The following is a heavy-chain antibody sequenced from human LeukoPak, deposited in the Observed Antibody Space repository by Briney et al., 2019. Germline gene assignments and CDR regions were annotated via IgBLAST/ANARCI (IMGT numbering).Heavy chain of an antibody. Sequence: HPGGSLRLSCAASAFTFSSYWMRWVRQAPGKGLEWVANIKQDGSEKNYVDSVKGRFTISRDNAKNSLYLQMNSLRAEDTAVYYCASGLELDYWGQGTLVTVSS. CDR2: IKQDGSEK. CDR1: AFTFSSYW. J-gene: IGHJ4*02. CDR3: ASGLELDY. V-gene: IGHV3-7*03.